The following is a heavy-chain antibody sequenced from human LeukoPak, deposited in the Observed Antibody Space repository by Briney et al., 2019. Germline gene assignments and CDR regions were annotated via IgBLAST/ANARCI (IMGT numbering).Heavy chain of an antibody. CDR2: IYSGGST. Sequence: GGSLRLSCAASGFTVSSNYMSWVRQAPGKGLEWVSVIYSGGSTYYADSVKGRFSISRDNSKNTLYLQMSSLRAEDTAVYYCARGYYGDSLDYGMDVWGQGTTVTVSS. V-gene: IGHV3-66*01. D-gene: IGHD4-17*01. CDR1: GFTVSSNY. J-gene: IGHJ6*02. CDR3: ARGYYGDSLDYGMDV.